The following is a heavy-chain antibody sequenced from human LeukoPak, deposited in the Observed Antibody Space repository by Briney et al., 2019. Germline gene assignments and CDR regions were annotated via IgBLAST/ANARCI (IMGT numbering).Heavy chain of an antibody. D-gene: IGHD1-26*01. CDR1: GYTFTGHY. CDR3: ASSPPSLISGSYGDY. CDR2: INPNSGGT. Sequence: ASVKVSCKASGYTFTGHYMHWVRQAPGQGLEWMGWINPNSGGTNYAQKFQGRVTMTRDTSISTAYMELSSLRSEDTAVYYCASSPPSLISGSYGDYWGQGTLVTVSS. J-gene: IGHJ4*02. V-gene: IGHV1-2*02.